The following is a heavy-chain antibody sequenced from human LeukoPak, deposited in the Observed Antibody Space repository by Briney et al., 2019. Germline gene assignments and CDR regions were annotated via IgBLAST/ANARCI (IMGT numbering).Heavy chain of an antibody. J-gene: IGHJ4*02. CDR1: GFSFSGSG. Sequence: GGSLRLSCAASGFSFSGSGMHWVRQASGKGLEWVGHIRSKADSYATVYGASVKGRFTITRDDPENTAYLQMNSLKTEDTAVYFCAGFPSGSYSAYWGQGTLVTVSS. D-gene: IGHD1-26*01. CDR2: IRSKADSYAT. CDR3: AGFPSGSYSAY. V-gene: IGHV3-73*01.